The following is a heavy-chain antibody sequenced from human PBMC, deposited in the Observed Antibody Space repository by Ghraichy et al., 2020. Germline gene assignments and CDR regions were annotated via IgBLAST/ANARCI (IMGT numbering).Heavy chain of an antibody. Sequence: SVKVSCKASGGTFSSYTISWVRQAPGQGLEWMGRIIPILGIANYAQKFQGRVTITADKSTSTAYMELSSLRSEDTAVYYCATRGHRPYYYDSSGTIFDYWGQGTLVTVSS. CDR2: IIPILGIA. V-gene: IGHV1-69*02. CDR1: GGTFSSYT. CDR3: ATRGHRPYYYDSSGTIFDY. J-gene: IGHJ4*02. D-gene: IGHD3-22*01.